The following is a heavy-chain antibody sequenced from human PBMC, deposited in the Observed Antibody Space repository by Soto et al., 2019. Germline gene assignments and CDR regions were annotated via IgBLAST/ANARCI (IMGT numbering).Heavy chain of an antibody. J-gene: IGHJ5*02. V-gene: IGHV4-31*03. Sequence: TSETLSLTCTVSGGSISSGGYYWSWIRQHPGKGLEWIGYIHYSGSTYYNPSLKSRVTISVDTSKNQFSLKLSSVTAADTAVYYCARFCSGGSCYSNWFDPWGQGTLVTVSS. CDR3: ARFCSGGSCYSNWFDP. D-gene: IGHD2-15*01. CDR1: GGSISSGGYY. CDR2: IHYSGST.